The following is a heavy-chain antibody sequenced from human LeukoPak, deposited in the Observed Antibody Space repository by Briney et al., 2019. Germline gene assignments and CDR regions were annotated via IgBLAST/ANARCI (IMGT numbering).Heavy chain of an antibody. D-gene: IGHD3-16*01. V-gene: IGHV1-58*01. Sequence: SVKVSCTASGFTFTSSAVQWVRQARGQRLEWIGWIVVGSGNTNYAQKFQERVTITRDMSTSTAYMELSSLRSEDTAVYYCAAVSMITFGGVSFDYWGQGTLVTVSS. J-gene: IGHJ4*02. CDR3: AAVSMITFGGVSFDY. CDR2: IVVGSGNT. CDR1: GFTFTSSA.